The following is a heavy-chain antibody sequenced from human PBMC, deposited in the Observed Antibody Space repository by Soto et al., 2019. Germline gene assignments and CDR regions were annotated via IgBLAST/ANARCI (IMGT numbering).Heavy chain of an antibody. V-gene: IGHV3-33*05. CDR2: TSYDGSNN. CDR1: GFTFRSYV. CDR3: ARWGTTGGLDV. Sequence: QVQLVESGGGVVQPGTSLRLSFVGSGFTFRSYVIHWVRQAPGKGVEWVALTSYDGSNNFYGDSVKGRFTISRHNSRNTVELQMDSVTFEDTAFYYCARWGTTGGLDVWGLGTLVSVSS. J-gene: IGHJ4*02. D-gene: IGHD3-16*01.